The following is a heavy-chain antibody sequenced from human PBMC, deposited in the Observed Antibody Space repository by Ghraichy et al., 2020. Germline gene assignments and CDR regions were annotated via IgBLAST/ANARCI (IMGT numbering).Heavy chain of an antibody. CDR3: AREAGATVIDY. J-gene: IGHJ4*02. CDR1: GGSISSYY. Sequence: ESLNISCTVSGGSISSYYWSWIRQPPGKGLEWIGYIYYSGSTNYNPSLKSRVTISVDTSKNQFSLKLSSVTAADTAVYYCAREAGATVIDYWGQGTLVTVSS. D-gene: IGHD1-26*01. V-gene: IGHV4-59*12. CDR2: IYYSGST.